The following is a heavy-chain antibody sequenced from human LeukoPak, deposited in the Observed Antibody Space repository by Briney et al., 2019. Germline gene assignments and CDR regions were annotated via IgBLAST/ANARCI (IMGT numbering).Heavy chain of an antibody. CDR3: ARGGYSSSWYRGGDAFDI. J-gene: IGHJ3*02. Sequence: GGSLRLSCAASGFTFSSYWMLWVRQAPGKGLVWVSRINSDGSSTSYADSVKGRFTISRDNAKNTLYLQMNSLRAEDTAVYYCARGGYSSSWYRGGDAFDIWGQGTMVTVSS. CDR1: GFTFSSYW. CDR2: INSDGSST. D-gene: IGHD6-13*01. V-gene: IGHV3-74*01.